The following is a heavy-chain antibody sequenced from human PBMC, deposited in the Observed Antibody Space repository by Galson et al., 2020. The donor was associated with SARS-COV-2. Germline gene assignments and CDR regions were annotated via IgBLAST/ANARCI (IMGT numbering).Heavy chain of an antibody. V-gene: IGHV4-38-2*02. Sequence: SQTLSLTCTVSGYSVSTTNYWGWVRQPPGRGLEWIGSVYPSGTTYYNPSLKSRVTISVDTSKNQFSLRLDSVTAADTALYYCARQGVNMIGLVTVPGWYFDLGGRGTLVTVSS. CDR3: ARQGVNMIGLVTVPGWYFDL. J-gene: IGHJ2*01. D-gene: IGHD3-22*01. CDR2: VYPSGTT. CDR1: GYSVSTTNY.